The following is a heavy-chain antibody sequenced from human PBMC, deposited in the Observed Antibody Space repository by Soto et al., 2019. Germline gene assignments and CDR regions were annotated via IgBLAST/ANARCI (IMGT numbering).Heavy chain of an antibody. CDR1: GFTFSDYT. CDR2: ISTTSSDI. CDR3: TRDASTAPKPLYFSYYMDV. V-gene: IGHV3-21*01. Sequence: EEQLVESGGGLIKPGGSLRLSCVVSGFTFSDYTLNWVRQAPGRGLEWVSSISTTSSDIYYADSVKGRFTISRDNAKNSLYLQMDSLTAADTAVYYCTRDASTAPKPLYFSYYMDVCGKGTTVTVSS. D-gene: IGHD2-15*01. J-gene: IGHJ6*03.